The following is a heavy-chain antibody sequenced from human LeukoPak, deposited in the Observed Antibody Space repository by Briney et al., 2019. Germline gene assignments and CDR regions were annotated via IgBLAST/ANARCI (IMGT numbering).Heavy chain of an antibody. CDR3: ASIVVVTAPQVPAFDI. CDR1: GGSFSGYY. Sequence: SETLSLTCAVYGGSFSGYYWSWIRQPPGKGLEWIGEINHSGSTNYNPSLKSRVTISVDTSKNQFSLKLSSVTAADTAVYYCASIVVVTAPQVPAFDIWGQGTMVTVSS. J-gene: IGHJ3*02. V-gene: IGHV4-34*01. CDR2: INHSGST. D-gene: IGHD2-21*02.